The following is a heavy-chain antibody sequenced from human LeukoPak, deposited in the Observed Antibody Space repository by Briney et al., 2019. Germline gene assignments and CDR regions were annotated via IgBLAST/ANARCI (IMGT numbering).Heavy chain of an antibody. CDR2: INPNSGGT. CDR1: GYTFTSYD. Sequence: ASVKVSCKASGYTFTSYDINWVRQATGQGLEWMGWINPNSGGTNYAQKFQGRVTMTRDTSISTAYMELSRLRSDDTAVYYCARVWSSYDYVWGSQTFDYWGQGTLVTVSS. D-gene: IGHD3-16*01. J-gene: IGHJ4*02. CDR3: ARVWSSYDYVWGSQTFDY. V-gene: IGHV1-2*02.